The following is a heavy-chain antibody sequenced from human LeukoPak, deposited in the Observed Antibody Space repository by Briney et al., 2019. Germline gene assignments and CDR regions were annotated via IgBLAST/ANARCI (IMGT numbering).Heavy chain of an antibody. CDR3: ALGAARPYCPFDY. D-gene: IGHD6-6*01. Sequence: SVKVSCKASGYTFTGYYMHWVRQSPGQGLEWMGGIIPIFGTANYAQKFQGRVTITADESTSTAYMELSSLRSEDTAVYYCALGAARPYCPFDYWGQGTLVTVSS. J-gene: IGHJ4*02. CDR1: GYTFTGYY. CDR2: IIPIFGTA. V-gene: IGHV1-69*13.